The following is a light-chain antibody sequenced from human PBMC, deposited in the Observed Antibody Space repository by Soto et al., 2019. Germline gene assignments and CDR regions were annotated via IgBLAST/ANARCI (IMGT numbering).Light chain of an antibody. CDR1: QTMTRAY. V-gene: IGKV3-20*01. Sequence: EIVLMQSPGTLSLSPGERATLSCRASQTMTRAYVAWYQQKPGQAPRLLIYAASYRATGISDKFSGSGSCTDFSLTISRLEPEDSAVYYCHQYHSPPQTFGQGTKVEIK. CDR3: HQYHSPPQT. J-gene: IGKJ2*01. CDR2: AAS.